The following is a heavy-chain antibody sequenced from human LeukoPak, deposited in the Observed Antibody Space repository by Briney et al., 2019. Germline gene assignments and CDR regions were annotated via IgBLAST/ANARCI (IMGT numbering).Heavy chain of an antibody. CDR1: GYSISSGYQ. CDR2: IYHSGSA. Sequence: KTSETLSLTCGVSGYSISSGYQWAWIRQSPGEGLVWIGSIYHSGSAHYNPSLKSRVTISVETSKNQFSLHMYSVTAADTAVYYCARDPRWLTPDCTSTSCYENYFDPWGQGTLVTVSS. CDR3: ARDPRWLTPDCTSTSCYENYFDP. D-gene: IGHD2-2*01. J-gene: IGHJ5*02. V-gene: IGHV4-38-2*02.